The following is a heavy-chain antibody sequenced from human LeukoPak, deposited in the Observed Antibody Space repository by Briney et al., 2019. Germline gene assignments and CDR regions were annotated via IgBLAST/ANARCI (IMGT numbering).Heavy chain of an antibody. CDR3: VKPVGLRDGCRYGFDM. Sequence: GGSLRLSCSASGFTLSSFDMHWVRQAPGGGREYVSTISSNGGRTHYADSVKGRFTISRDNSKKTLYFQMNSLRAEDTAVYYCVKPVGLRDGCRYGFDMWGQGTMVTVSS. CDR2: ISSNGGRT. J-gene: IGHJ3*02. CDR1: GFTLSSFD. V-gene: IGHV3-64*05. D-gene: IGHD5-24*01.